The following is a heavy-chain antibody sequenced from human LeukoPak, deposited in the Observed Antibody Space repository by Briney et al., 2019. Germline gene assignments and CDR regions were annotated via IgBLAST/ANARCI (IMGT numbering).Heavy chain of an antibody. CDR3: ARDMRSWYGYYFDY. V-gene: IGHV3-20*04. Sequence: PGGSLRLSCAASGFTFDDYGMSWVRQAPGKGLEWVSGINWNGGSTGYADSVKGRFTISRDNAKNSLYLQMNSLRAEDTALYYCARDMRSWYGYYFDYWGQGTLVTVSS. J-gene: IGHJ4*02. D-gene: IGHD6-13*01. CDR2: INWNGGST. CDR1: GFTFDDYG.